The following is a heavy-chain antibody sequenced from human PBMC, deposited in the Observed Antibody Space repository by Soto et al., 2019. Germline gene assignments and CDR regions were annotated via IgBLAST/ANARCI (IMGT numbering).Heavy chain of an antibody. CDR2: ISGSGGSI. CDR3: ARRLRRELRQDAFDF. D-gene: IGHD1-7*01. Sequence: EVQLLESGGGLVEPGGSLRLSCAASGFTFINYAMTWVRQAPGKGLEWVSAISGSGGSIYYADSVNGRFTISRDNSKKMLFLQMNRLRAEDMAVYYCARRLRRELRQDAFDFWGQGTMVTVSS. V-gene: IGHV3-23*01. CDR1: GFTFINYA. J-gene: IGHJ3*01.